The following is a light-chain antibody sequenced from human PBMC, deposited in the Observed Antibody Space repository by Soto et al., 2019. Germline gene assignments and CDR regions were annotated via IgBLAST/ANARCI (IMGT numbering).Light chain of an antibody. CDR1: SSNIGSNP. J-gene: IGLJ2*01. Sequence: QSVLTQPPSASGTPGLRVTLSGSGSSSNIGSNPVSWYQLLPGTAPKLLIYDNERPSGVPDRFSGSKSGTSASLAISGLQSEDEADYYCAAWDASLNGVVFGGGTKLTVL. CDR3: AAWDASLNGVV. CDR2: DN. V-gene: IGLV1-44*01.